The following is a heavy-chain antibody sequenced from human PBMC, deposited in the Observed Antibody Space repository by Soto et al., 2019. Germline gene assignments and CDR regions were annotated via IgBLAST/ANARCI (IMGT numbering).Heavy chain of an antibody. CDR2: ISSSGSTI. V-gene: IGHV3-11*01. J-gene: IGHJ4*02. CDR1: GFTFSDYY. D-gene: IGHD4-4*01. CDR3: ARDFHSNYFFDY. Sequence: GGSLRLSCAASGFTFSDYYMSWIRQAPGKGLEWVSYISSSGSTIYYADSVKGRFTISRDNAKNSLYLQMNSLRAEDTAVYYYARDFHSNYFFDYWGQGTLVTVSS.